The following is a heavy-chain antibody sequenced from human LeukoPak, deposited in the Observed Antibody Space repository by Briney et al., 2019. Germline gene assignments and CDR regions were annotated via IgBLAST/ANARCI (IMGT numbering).Heavy chain of an antibody. Sequence: SQTLSLTCDISGDSLFTNGVAWNWIGQSPWRGLEWRGRTYYRSKWSFEYGVSVKSRISINADTSKNQFSLQLSSVTPEDTAVYYCARGKYSSFDNWGQGTLVTVSS. CDR3: ARGKYSSFDN. D-gene: IGHD6-13*01. CDR2: TYYRSKWSF. J-gene: IGHJ4*02. CDR1: GDSLFTNGVA. V-gene: IGHV6-1*01.